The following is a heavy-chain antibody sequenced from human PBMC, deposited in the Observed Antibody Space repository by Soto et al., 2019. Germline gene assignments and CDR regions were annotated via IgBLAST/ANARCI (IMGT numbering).Heavy chain of an antibody. CDR3: ARDSGDYDNYYYYYMDV. D-gene: IGHD4-17*01. J-gene: IGHJ6*03. V-gene: IGHV1-69*02. CDR2: IIPILGIA. Sequence: GASVKVSCKASGGTFSSYTISWVRQAPGQGLEWMGRIIPILGIANYAQKFQGRVTITADKSTSTAYMELSSLRSEDTAVYYCARDSGDYDNYYYYYMDVWGKGTTVTVSS. CDR1: GGTFSSYT.